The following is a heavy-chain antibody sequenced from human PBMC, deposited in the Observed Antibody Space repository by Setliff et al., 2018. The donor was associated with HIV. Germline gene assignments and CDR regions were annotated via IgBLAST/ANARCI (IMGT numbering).Heavy chain of an antibody. V-gene: IGHV1-3*01. CDR1: GYTFSRYA. CDR3: ARVPYCSGGSCYRNYVDY. D-gene: IGHD2-15*01. J-gene: IGHJ4*02. Sequence: ASVKVSCKASGYTFSRYAMNWVRQAPGQSLEWMGWINAGNGYTKYPQKFQGRVTITSDTSASTAYMELWSRRSEDTAMYYCARVPYCSGGSCYRNYVDYGGPGTMVTVSS. CDR2: INAGNGYT.